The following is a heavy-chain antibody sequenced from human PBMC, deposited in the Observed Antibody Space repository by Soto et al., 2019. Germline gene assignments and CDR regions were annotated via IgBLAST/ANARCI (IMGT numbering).Heavy chain of an antibody. CDR3: AKTRESGIYLYFDS. D-gene: IGHD1-26*01. V-gene: IGHV3-23*01. CDR2: LSGSGATT. CDR1: GFTFTSAA. J-gene: IGHJ4*02. Sequence: EVQLLESEGGLVQPGGSLRLSCAASGFTFTSAAVSWLRQAPGKGLEWVSTLSGSGATTYYADSVKGRFTISRDNSKNTLYLQMNSLRAEDTALYYCAKTRESGIYLYFDSWGQGALVTVSS.